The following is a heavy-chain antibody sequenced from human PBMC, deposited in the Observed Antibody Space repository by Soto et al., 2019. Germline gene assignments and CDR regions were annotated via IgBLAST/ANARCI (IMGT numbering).Heavy chain of an antibody. V-gene: IGHV4-59*08. CDR2: IYYSGST. Sequence: SETLSLTCTVSGGSISCYYWSWIRQPPGKGLEWIGYIYYSGSTNYNPSLKSRVTISVDTSKNQFSLKLSSVTAADTAVYYCARIVVVPAAYYYYYYMDVWGKGTTVTVSS. CDR3: ARIVVVPAAYYYYYYMDV. CDR1: GGSISCYY. D-gene: IGHD2-2*01. J-gene: IGHJ6*03.